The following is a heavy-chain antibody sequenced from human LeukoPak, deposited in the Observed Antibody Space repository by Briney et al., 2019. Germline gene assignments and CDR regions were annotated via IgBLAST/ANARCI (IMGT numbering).Heavy chain of an antibody. V-gene: IGHV7-4-1*02. CDR3: ANYDFWSGADAFDI. CDR2: INTNTGNP. Sequence: ASVKVSCKASGYTFTSYAMNWVRQAPGQGLEWMGWINTNTGNPTYAQGFTGRFVFSLDTSVSTAYLQISSLKAEDTAVYYCANYDFWSGADAFDIWGQGTMVTVS. J-gene: IGHJ3*02. D-gene: IGHD3-3*01. CDR1: GYTFTSYA.